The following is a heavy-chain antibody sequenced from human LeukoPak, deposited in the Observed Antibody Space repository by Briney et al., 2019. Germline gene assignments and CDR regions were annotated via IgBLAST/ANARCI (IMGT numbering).Heavy chain of an antibody. CDR2: IYTNWNT. J-gene: IGHJ5*02. CDR3: ARHHAGGLNNWFDP. D-gene: IGHD2-15*01. V-gene: IGHV4-4*07. Sequence: SETLSLTCAVSGVSISSNNWSWIRQPAGKQLEWIGRIYTNWNTHSNPSLQSRVTVSWDTSKSQFSLKLTSVTAADTAVYYCARHHAGGLNNWFDPWGQGTLVTVSS. CDR1: GVSISSNN.